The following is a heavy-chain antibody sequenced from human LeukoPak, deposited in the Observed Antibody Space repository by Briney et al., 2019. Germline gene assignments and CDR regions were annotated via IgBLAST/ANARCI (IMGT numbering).Heavy chain of an antibody. Sequence: PGGSLRLSCAASGFTFSSYGMHWVRQAPGKGLEWVAVISYDGSNKYYADSVKGRFTISRDNSKNTLYLQMNSLRAEDTAMYYCAKEYDILTGYYASDIWGQGTMVTVSS. V-gene: IGHV3-30*18. CDR3: AKEYDILTGYYASDI. J-gene: IGHJ3*02. CDR1: GFTFSSYG. CDR2: ISYDGSNK. D-gene: IGHD3-9*01.